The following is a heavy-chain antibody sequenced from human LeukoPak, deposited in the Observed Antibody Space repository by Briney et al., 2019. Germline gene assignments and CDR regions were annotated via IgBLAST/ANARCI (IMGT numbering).Heavy chain of an antibody. CDR1: GFTFSSYS. Sequence: PGGSLRLSCAASGFTFSSYSMNWVRQAPGKGLEWVSSISSSSSYIYYAESVKGRFTISRDNAKNSLYLQMNSLRAEDTAVYYCAKSYYDFWSCYSVSFGAFDIWGQGTMVTVSS. CDR2: ISSSSSYI. CDR3: AKSYYDFWSCYSVSFGAFDI. D-gene: IGHD3-3*01. V-gene: IGHV3-21*01. J-gene: IGHJ3*02.